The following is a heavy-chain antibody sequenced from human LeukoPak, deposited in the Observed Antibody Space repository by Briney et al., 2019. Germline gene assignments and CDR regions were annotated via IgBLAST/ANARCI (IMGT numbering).Heavy chain of an antibody. CDR1: GGSISRYY. V-gene: IGHV4-59*01. J-gene: IGHJ3*02. CDR2: IYYNGNI. Sequence: PSETLSLTCTVSGGSISRYYWSWIRQPPGKGLEWIGYIYYNGNINYNPSLKSRVTMSVDTSKNQFSLKLSSVTAADTAVYYCARYLSTTKGAFDIWGQGTMVTVSS. D-gene: IGHD4-11*01. CDR3: ARYLSTTKGAFDI.